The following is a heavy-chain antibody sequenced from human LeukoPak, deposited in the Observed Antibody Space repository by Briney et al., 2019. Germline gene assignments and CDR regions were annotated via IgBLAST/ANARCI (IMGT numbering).Heavy chain of an antibody. CDR3: ARGGTGDGNYFDN. Sequence: PVGSLRLSCAASGFTFSRYSMNCVRQAPGKGLEWLSYISGSSNNIYYADSVKGRFTVSRDNAKNSLYLQMDSLRADDAAVFYCARGGTGDGNYFDNWGQGTLVTVSS. CDR1: GFTFSRYS. V-gene: IGHV3-48*01. J-gene: IGHJ4*02. CDR2: ISGSSNNI. D-gene: IGHD7-27*01.